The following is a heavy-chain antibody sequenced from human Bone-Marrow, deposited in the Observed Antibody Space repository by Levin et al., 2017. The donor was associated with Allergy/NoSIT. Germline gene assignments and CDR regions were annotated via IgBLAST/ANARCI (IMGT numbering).Heavy chain of an antibody. CDR1: GGTFSSYA. CDR3: ARGYCSSTSCYDYYYGMDV. V-gene: IGHV1-69*13. CDR2: IIPIFGTA. D-gene: IGHD2-2*01. Sequence: SVKVSCKASGGTFSSYAISWVRQAPGQGLEWMGGIIPIFGTANYAQKFQGRVTITADESTSTAYMELSSLRSEDTAVYYCARGYCSSTSCYDYYYGMDVWGQGTTVTVSS. J-gene: IGHJ6*02.